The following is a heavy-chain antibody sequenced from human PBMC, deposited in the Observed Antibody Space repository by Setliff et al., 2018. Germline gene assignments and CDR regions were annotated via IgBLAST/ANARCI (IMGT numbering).Heavy chain of an antibody. D-gene: IGHD6-13*01. CDR1: GESFSGYF. V-gene: IGHV4-34*01. CDR2: IDHSGST. Sequence: SETLSLTCAVYGESFSGYFWTWIRQPPGKGLEWIGDIDHSGSTNYNPSLKSRLTISVDTPKNQFSLSLSSVTAADTAVYYCAGGAFGSRWYVRPWFDPWGQGTLVTVS. CDR3: AGGAFGSRWYVRPWFDP. J-gene: IGHJ5*02.